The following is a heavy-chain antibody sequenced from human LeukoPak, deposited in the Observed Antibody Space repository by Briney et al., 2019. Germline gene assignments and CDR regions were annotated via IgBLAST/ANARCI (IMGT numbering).Heavy chain of an antibody. Sequence: ASVKVSCKASGGTFSSYAISWVRQATGQGLEWMGWMNPNSGNTGYAQKFQGRVTITRNTSISTAYMELSSLRSEDTAVYYCARGRSGYDLIGSPTDYWGQGTLVTVSS. CDR1: GGTFSSYA. J-gene: IGHJ4*02. CDR2: MNPNSGNT. V-gene: IGHV1-8*03. D-gene: IGHD5-12*01. CDR3: ARGRSGYDLIGSPTDY.